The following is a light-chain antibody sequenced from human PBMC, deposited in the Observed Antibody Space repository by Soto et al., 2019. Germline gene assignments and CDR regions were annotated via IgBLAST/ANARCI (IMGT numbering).Light chain of an antibody. CDR1: ESVNDY. CDR3: QQRFTWPPFT. Sequence: EVVLTQSPATLSLSPGERATLFCRANESVNDYLAWYQQRPGQAPRLLIFDASNRAPGIPARFSASGSRRDFTLTISSLEPEDFVVYYCQQRFTWPPFTFGPGTKVDF. V-gene: IGKV3-11*02. J-gene: IGKJ3*01. CDR2: DAS.